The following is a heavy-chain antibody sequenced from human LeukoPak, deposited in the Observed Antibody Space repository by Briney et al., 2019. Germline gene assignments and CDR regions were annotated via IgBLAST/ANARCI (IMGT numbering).Heavy chain of an antibody. J-gene: IGHJ2*01. CDR1: GGSISSSSYY. CDR3: ARGPQTTLQGYFDL. D-gene: IGHD1-1*01. V-gene: IGHV4-39*07. Sequence: PSETVSLTCTVSGGSISSSSYYWGWIRQPPGKGLEGIGSIYYRGSTYYNPSLKSRVTISIDTSKNQFSLKLSSVTAADTAVYYCARGPQTTLQGYFDLWGRGTLVTVSS. CDR2: IYYRGST.